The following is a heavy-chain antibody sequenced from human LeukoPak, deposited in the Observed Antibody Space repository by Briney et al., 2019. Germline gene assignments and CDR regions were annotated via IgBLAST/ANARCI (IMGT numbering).Heavy chain of an antibody. J-gene: IGHJ4*02. V-gene: IGHV3-30*18. CDR1: GFTFSRYG. CDR2: ISYDGSNK. D-gene: IGHD2-15*01. Sequence: PGGSLRLSCAASGFTFSRYGMHWVRQAPGKGLEWVAVISYDGSNKYYADSVKGRFTISRDNSKNTLYLQMNSLRAEDTAVYYCAKDLGYCSGNRCLATDYWGQGTLVTVSS. CDR3: AKDLGYCSGNRCLATDY.